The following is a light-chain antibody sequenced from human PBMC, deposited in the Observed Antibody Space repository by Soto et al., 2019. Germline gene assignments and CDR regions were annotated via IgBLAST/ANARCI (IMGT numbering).Light chain of an antibody. Sequence: QSMLTQPPSVSGAPGQRVTISCTGSSSNIGAYYDVHWYQQLPGTAPKLLIYTNSYRPSGVPDRFSASKSGTSASLAITGLQADDEADYYCQSFDSSLGGWVFGTGTKLTVL. CDR3: QSFDSSLGGWV. J-gene: IGLJ1*01. CDR1: SSNIGAYYD. V-gene: IGLV1-40*01. CDR2: TNS.